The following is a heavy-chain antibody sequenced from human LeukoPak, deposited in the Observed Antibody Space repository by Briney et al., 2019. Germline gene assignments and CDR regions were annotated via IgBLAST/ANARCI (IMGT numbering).Heavy chain of an antibody. CDR1: GDSISSYY. D-gene: IGHD1-26*01. CDR3: ARDSSGSYLSDAFDI. V-gene: IGHV4-59*01. CDR2: IYYSGST. J-gene: IGHJ3*02. Sequence: SETLSLTCIVSGDSISSYYWSWIRQPPGKRLEWIGYIYYSGSTNYNPSLKSRVTISMDTSKNQFSLNLTSVTAADTAVYYCARDSSGSYLSDAFDIWGQGTMVTVSS.